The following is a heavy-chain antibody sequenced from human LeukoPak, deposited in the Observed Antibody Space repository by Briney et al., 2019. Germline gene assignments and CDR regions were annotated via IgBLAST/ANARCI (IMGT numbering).Heavy chain of an antibody. CDR2: ISSGGSIV. V-gene: IGHV3-48*01. J-gene: IGHJ4*02. Sequence: GGSLRLSCAASGFTFSDYNMDWVRQAPGKGLEWVSFISSGGSIVYYADSVKGRFTISRDSAKNSLYLQMTSLRAEDTAVYYCAREGSYSNYVDYRGQGTLVTVSS. D-gene: IGHD4-11*01. CDR3: AREGSYSNYVDY. CDR1: GFTFSDYN.